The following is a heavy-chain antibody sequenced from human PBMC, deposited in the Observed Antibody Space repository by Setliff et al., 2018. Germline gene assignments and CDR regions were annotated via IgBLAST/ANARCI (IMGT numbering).Heavy chain of an antibody. V-gene: IGHV4-38-2*01. Sequence: SETLSLPCAVSGYSISSGYNWGWIRQPPGKGLEWIASIYYRESTPYNSSLKSRVSISVDTSKNQFSLNLNSVTAADTAVYYCATLTGDRGVDYWGQGRQVTVSS. D-gene: IGHD7-27*01. CDR1: GYSISSGYN. CDR3: ATLTGDRGVDY. CDR2: IYYREST. J-gene: IGHJ4*02.